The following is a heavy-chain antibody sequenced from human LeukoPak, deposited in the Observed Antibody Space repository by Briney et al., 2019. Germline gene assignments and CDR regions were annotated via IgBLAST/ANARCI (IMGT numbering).Heavy chain of an antibody. CDR3: ARAGGWYGYYYYGMDV. J-gene: IGHJ6*02. CDR1: GGSITSYY. D-gene: IGHD6-19*01. Sequence: SETLSLTCTVSGGSITSYYWNWIRQPSGRGLEWIGYIHYSGKNYYNPSLKSRLTMSVDTSKNQFSLKLSSVTAADTAVYYCARAGGWYGYYYYGMDVWGQGTTVTVSS. V-gene: IGHV4-59*01. CDR2: IHYSGKN.